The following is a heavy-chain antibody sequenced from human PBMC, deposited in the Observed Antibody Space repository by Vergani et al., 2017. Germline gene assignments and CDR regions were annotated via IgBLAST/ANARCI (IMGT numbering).Heavy chain of an antibody. CDR1: GGSISSGSYY. V-gene: IGHV4-61*02. J-gene: IGHJ6*02. D-gene: IGHD3-10*01. Sequence: QVQLQESGPGLVKPSQTLSLTCTVSGGSISSGSYYWSWIRQPAGKGLEWIGRIYTSGSTNYNPSLKSRVTMSVDTSKNQFSLKLSSVTAADTAVYYCARETSLYYYGSGSYYQYYYYYGMDVWGQGTTVTVSS. CDR3: ARETSLYYYGSGSYYQYYYYYGMDV. CDR2: IYTSGST.